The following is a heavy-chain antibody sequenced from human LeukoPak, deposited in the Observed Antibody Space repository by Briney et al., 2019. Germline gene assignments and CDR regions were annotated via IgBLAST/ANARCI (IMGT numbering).Heavy chain of an antibody. Sequence: GSLRLSCAASGFTFSSYGMHWVRQPPGKGLEWIGEINHSGSTNYNPSLKSRVTISVDTSKNQFSLKLSSVTAADTAVYYCAKSGRDGGYWGQGTPVTVSS. V-gene: IGHV4-34*08. CDR3: AKSGRDGGY. CDR1: GFTFSSYG. CDR2: INHSGST. D-gene: IGHD1-26*01. J-gene: IGHJ4*02.